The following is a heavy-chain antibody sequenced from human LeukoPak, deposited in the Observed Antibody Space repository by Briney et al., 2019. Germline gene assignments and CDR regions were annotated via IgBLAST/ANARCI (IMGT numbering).Heavy chain of an antibody. D-gene: IGHD4-17*01. CDR1: GGSISSGGYY. V-gene: IGHV4-31*03. CDR2: IYYSGST. Sequence: PSETQSLTCTVSGGSISSGGYYWSWIRQHPGKGLEWIGYIYYSGSTYYNPSLKSRVTISVDTSKNQFSLKLSSVTAADTAVYYCARLDTVTTHFDYWGQGTLVTVSS. CDR3: ARLDTVTTHFDY. J-gene: IGHJ4*02.